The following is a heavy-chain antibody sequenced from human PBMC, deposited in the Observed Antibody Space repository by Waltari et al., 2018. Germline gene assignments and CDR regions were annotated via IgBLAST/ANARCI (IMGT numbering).Heavy chain of an antibody. CDR3: ARTFNYYFNMDV. CDR1: GLTLSTYN. J-gene: IGHJ6*03. CDR2: ISDSGTTI. Sequence: EVQLVESGGDLVQRGGSLPMSCAASGLTLSTYNINWVRQAPGKGLEWVSYISDSGTTISYADSVKGRFTVSRDNAKNSLYLQMNSLRAEDTAVYYCARTFNYYFNMDVWGKGTTVTVSS. V-gene: IGHV3-48*04.